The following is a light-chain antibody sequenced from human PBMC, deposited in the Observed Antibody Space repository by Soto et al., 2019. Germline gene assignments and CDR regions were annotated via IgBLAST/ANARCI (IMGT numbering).Light chain of an antibody. CDR3: QQYGSXPFT. Sequence: EIVLTQSPDTLSLSPGEIVTLSCRAIQRMTNNFLDWFQQKPGLAPRLLIHCSSTRASGVPDRFTGGGSGTVFLLTISRVDPEDFAVYYCQQYGSXPFTFGQGTKV. V-gene: IGKV3-20*01. CDR1: QRMTNNF. CDR2: CSS. J-gene: IGKJ2*01.